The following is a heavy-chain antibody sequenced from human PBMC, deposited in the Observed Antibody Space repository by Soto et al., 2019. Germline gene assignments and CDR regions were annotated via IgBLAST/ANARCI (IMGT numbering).Heavy chain of an antibody. D-gene: IGHD1-7*01. Sequence: AAVKVSCKASGYTFTSYDINWVRQATGQGLEWMGWMNPNSGNTGYAQKFQGRVTMTRNTSISTAYMELSSLRSEDTAVYYCARKEAYNWDYVLRVNDAFDIWGQATMVTVSS. J-gene: IGHJ3*02. CDR2: MNPNSGNT. CDR3: ARKEAYNWDYVLRVNDAFDI. CDR1: GYTFTSYD. V-gene: IGHV1-8*01.